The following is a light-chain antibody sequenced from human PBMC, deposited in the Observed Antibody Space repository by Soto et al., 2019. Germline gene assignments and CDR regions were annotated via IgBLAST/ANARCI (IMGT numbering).Light chain of an antibody. CDR1: SSNIGAGYD. J-gene: IGLJ3*02. V-gene: IGLV1-40*01. CDR3: QSYDSSLSAWV. CDR2: GNS. Sequence: QSALTQPASVSGSPGQSITISCTGSSSNIGAGYDVHWYQQLPGTAPKLLIYGNSNRPSGVPDRFSGSKSGTSASLAITGLQAEDEADYYCQSYDSSLSAWVFGGGTKVTVL.